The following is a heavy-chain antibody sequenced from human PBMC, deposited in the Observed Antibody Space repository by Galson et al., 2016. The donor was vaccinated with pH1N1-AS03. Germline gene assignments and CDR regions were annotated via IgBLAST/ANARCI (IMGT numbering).Heavy chain of an antibody. CDR1: GDSTFDYY. J-gene: IGHJ2*01. V-gene: IGHV4-4*09. Sequence: ETLSLTCTVSGDSTFDYYWNWIRQPPGKGLEWIGYIQTTGHTKYNPSLKSRVTMSIDTSKNQFSLHLMSVTAADTALYYCARDPPLEIGWYFDLWGRGTLVTVSS. CDR2: IQTTGHT. CDR3: ARDPPLEIGWYFDL. D-gene: IGHD3-3*01.